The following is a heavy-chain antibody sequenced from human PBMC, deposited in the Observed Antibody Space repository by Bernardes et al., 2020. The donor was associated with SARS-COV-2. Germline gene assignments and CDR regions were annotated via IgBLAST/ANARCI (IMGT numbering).Heavy chain of an antibody. Sequence: GGSLRLSCAASGFTFSTFAMSWVRQTPGKGLEWVSAISGSGGSTYYADSVKGRFTISRDNAKNTLDLQMNSLRAEDTAIYYCAKDRGYWGQGTLVTVSS. CDR1: GFTFSTFA. V-gene: IGHV3-23*01. J-gene: IGHJ4*02. CDR3: AKDRGY. CDR2: ISGSGGST.